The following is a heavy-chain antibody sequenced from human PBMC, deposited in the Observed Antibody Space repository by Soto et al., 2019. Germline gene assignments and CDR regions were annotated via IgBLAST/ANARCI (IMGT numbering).Heavy chain of an antibody. V-gene: IGHV1-69*06. J-gene: IGHJ5*02. CDR2: IIPIFGTA. CDR3: ARDRGYSYGPSTGWFDP. CDR1: GGTFSSYA. Sequence: SVKVSCKASGGTFSSYAISWVRQAPGQGLEWMGGIIPIFGTANYAQKFQGRVTITADKSTSTAYMELSSLRSEDTAVYYCARDRGYSYGPSTGWFDPWGQGTLVTVSS. D-gene: IGHD5-18*01.